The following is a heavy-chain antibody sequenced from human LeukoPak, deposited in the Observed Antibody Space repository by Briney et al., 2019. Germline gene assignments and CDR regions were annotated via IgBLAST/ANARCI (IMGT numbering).Heavy chain of an antibody. Sequence: PGGSLRLSCEASRFTFSTHGMHWVRQAPGKGLEWVAVISYHGSNKHYADSVKGRFTISRDNSKNSLYLQMHSLRPEDTAVYYCARAYSGSFYEAFDFWGQGTMVTVSS. CDR1: RFTFSTHG. CDR2: ISYHGSNK. D-gene: IGHD1-26*01. V-gene: IGHV3-30-3*01. CDR3: ARAYSGSFYEAFDF. J-gene: IGHJ3*01.